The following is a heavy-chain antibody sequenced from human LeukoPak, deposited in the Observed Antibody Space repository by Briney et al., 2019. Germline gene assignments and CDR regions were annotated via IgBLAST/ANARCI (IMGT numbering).Heavy chain of an antibody. CDR1: GYTFTSYD. J-gene: IGHJ4*02. D-gene: IGHD3-22*01. V-gene: IGHV1-8*01. CDR2: MNPNSGNT. Sequence: GASVKISCKASGYTFTSYDINWVRQATGQGLEWMGWMNPNSGNTGYAQKFQGRVTMTRNTSISTAYMELSSLRSGDTAVYYCARLDDSSGYYYFDYWGQGTLVTVSS. CDR3: ARLDDSSGYYYFDY.